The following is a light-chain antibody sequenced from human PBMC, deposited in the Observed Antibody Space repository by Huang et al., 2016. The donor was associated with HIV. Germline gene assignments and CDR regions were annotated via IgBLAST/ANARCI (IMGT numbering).Light chain of an antibody. V-gene: IGKV3-11*01. CDR3: QQHSYWPIT. J-gene: IGKJ5*01. CDR1: QSVSPF. CDR2: DAS. Sequence: DIVLTQSPATLSLSPGERATVSCRASQSVSPFLAWYQHKPGQAPRLLILDASNRASGVPARCSGTGSGTDFTLTISSLEPSDVAVYYCQQHSYWPITFGRGTRLEI.